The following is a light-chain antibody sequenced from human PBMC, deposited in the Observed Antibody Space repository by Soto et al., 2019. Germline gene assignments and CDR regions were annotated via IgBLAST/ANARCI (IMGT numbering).Light chain of an antibody. Sequence: DIQMTQSPSSLSASVGDRVTITCRASETISSYLHWYHQKPGKAPKVLIYTASTRFSGSGSGTDFTLTISSLQPEDFATYYCQQSYSTPWTFGQGTKVEIK. CDR3: QQSYSTPWT. CDR1: ETISSY. V-gene: IGKV1-39*01. J-gene: IGKJ1*01. CDR2: TAS.